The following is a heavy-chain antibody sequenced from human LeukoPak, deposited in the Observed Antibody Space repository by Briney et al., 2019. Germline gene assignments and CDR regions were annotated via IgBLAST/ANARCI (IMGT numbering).Heavy chain of an antibody. CDR3: ARGNIVGPTPPYPFDI. Sequence: SVKVSCKASGGTFSSYAISWVRQAPGQGLQWMGRIIPMVGMPNYAQKFQGRVTITADESTRTAYMELSSLRSEDTAVYYCARGNIVGPTPPYPFDIWAQGTMAPFFS. CDR2: IIPMVGMP. J-gene: IGHJ3*02. D-gene: IGHD1-26*01. CDR1: GGTFSSYA. V-gene: IGHV1-69*04.